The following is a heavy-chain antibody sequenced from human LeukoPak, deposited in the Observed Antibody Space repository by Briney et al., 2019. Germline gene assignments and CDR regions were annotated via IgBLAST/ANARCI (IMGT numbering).Heavy chain of an antibody. CDR1: GFTFSNAW. J-gene: IGHJ4*02. D-gene: IGHD7-27*01. V-gene: IGHV3-48*01. CDR2: INSTTNTR. Sequence: GGSLRLSCAASGFTFSNAWMSWVRQAPGKGLEWISYINSTTNTRYYADSVKGRFTISRDNAKNSLYLQMNSLRAEDTAVYYCARAQTGAVTFDYWGQGTLVTVSS. CDR3: ARAQTGAVTFDY.